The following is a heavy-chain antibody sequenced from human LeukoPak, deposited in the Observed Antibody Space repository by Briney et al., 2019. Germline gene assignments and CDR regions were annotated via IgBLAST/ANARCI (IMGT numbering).Heavy chain of an antibody. J-gene: IGHJ4*02. D-gene: IGHD6-13*01. CDR2: IYSGGST. Sequence: GGSLRLSCAASGFTVSSNYMTWVRQAPGKGLERVSIIYSGGSTYYAESVKGRFTISRDNSKNTLYLQMNSLRAKDTAVYYCASRGASSSWNYFDYWGQGTLVTVSS. V-gene: IGHV3-66*02. CDR3: ASRGASSSWNYFDY. CDR1: GFTVSSNY.